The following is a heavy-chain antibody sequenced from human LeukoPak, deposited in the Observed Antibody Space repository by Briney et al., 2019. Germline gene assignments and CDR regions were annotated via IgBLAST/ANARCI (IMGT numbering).Heavy chain of an antibody. CDR1: GGYISSSSYY. Sequence: PSETLSLTCTVSGGYISSSSYYWGWIRQPPGKGLEWIGSIYYSGSTYYNPSLKSRVTISVDTSKNQFSLKLSSVTAADTAVYYCARGAAGSTTPFDYWGQGTLVTVSS. D-gene: IGHD6-25*01. V-gene: IGHV4-39*07. CDR3: ARGAAGSTTPFDY. CDR2: IYYSGST. J-gene: IGHJ4*02.